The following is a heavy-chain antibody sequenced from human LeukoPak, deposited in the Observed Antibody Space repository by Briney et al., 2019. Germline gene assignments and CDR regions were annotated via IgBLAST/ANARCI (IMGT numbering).Heavy chain of an antibody. CDR1: GFTFGPYT. D-gene: IGHD3-3*01. CDR2: ISSSSSYI. J-gene: IGHJ4*02. V-gene: IGHV3-21*01. CDR3: ARSDDFWSGYYDY. Sequence: GGSLRLSCAASGFTFGPYTMNWVRQAPGKGLEWVSSISSSSSYIYYADSVKGRFTISRDNAKNSLYLQMNSLRAEDTAVYYCARSDDFWSGYYDYWGQGTLVTVSS.